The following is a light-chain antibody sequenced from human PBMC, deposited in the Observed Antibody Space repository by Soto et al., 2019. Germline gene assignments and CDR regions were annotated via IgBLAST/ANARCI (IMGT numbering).Light chain of an antibody. J-gene: IGKJ3*01. CDR1: QSVSSSY. V-gene: IGKV3-20*01. CDR3: QHFGSSPFS. Sequence: ESVLTQSPGTLSLSPGERATLSCSASQSVSSSYLAWYQQRPGQAPRLLLDGASSRATGIPDRFSASGSGTDFSLTVDRLEPEDFAVYYCQHFGSSPFSFGPGTKVDIK. CDR2: GAS.